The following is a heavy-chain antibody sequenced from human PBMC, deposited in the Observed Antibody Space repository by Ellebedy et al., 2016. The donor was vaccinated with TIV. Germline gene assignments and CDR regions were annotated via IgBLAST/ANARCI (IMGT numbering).Heavy chain of an antibody. V-gene: IGHV3-23*01. J-gene: IGHJ4*02. CDR1: GFTFSSYV. Sequence: GESLKISCEASGFTFSSYVMSWVRQAPGKGLEWVSGISGSGVSTNYADSVKGRFTISRDNSRNTLFVQMNSLRAEDTAVYYCAKAGVGVTSIRGVILDHWGQGTLVTVSS. CDR2: ISGSGVST. CDR3: AKAGVGVTSIRGVILDH. D-gene: IGHD3-10*01.